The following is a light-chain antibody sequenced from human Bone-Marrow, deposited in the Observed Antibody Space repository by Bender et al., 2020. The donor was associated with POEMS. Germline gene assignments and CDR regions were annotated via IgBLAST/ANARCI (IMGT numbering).Light chain of an antibody. J-gene: IGLJ1*01. CDR2: EVS. CDR3: CAYAIGRSYV. Sequence: SALTQPASVSGSPGQSITISCTGTSSDIGTYNMVSWYQHFPDKAPQLIHYEVSQRPSGVSNRFSGSKSGNTASLTISGLQTDDEAYYYCCAYAIGRSYVFGTGTKVTVL. CDR1: SSDIGTYNM. V-gene: IGLV2-23*02.